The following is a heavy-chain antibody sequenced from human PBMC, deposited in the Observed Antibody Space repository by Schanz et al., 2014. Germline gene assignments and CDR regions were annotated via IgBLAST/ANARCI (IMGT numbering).Heavy chain of an antibody. V-gene: IGHV3-30*18. CDR2: ISYDGSNQ. CDR1: GYTVSSNY. Sequence: VQLVESGGGLVQSGGSLRLSCAASGYTVSSNYMSWVRQAPGKGLEWVAAISYDGSNQYYTDSVKGRFTVSRDNSKNTVYLQMNSLRAEDTAVYYCAKEESPPSLVDYWGQGTLVTVSS. CDR3: AKEESPPSLVDY. J-gene: IGHJ4*02.